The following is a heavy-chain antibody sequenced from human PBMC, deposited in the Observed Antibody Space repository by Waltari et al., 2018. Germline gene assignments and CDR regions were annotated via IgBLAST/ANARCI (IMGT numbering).Heavy chain of an antibody. CDR2: IYYSGST. CDR1: GGSISSYY. D-gene: IGHD3-22*01. V-gene: IGHV4-59*01. CDR3: ASSYDSSGYYYDVVRPFDY. Sequence: QVQLQESGPGLVKPSETLSLTCTVSGGSISSYYWSWIRQPPGKGLEWIGYIYYSGSTNYHPSLKSRVTISVDTSKNQFSLKLRSVTAADTAVYYCASSYDSSGYYYDVVRPFDYWGQGTLVIVSS. J-gene: IGHJ4*02.